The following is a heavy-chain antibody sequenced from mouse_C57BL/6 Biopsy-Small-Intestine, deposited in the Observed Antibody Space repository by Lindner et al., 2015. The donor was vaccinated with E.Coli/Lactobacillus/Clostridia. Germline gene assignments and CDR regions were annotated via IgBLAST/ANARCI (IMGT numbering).Heavy chain of an antibody. CDR3: ARGDEGYYY. D-gene: IGHD2-3*01. CDR1: GYSFTSYY. Sequence: VQLQESGPELVKPGASVKISCKASGYSFTSYYIHWVKQRPGQGLEWIGWIYPGSGNTKYNENFKGKATLTADTSSSTAYMQLSSLTSEDSAVYYCARGDEGYYYWGQGTTLTVSS. V-gene: IGHV1-66*01. CDR2: IYPGSGNT. J-gene: IGHJ2*01.